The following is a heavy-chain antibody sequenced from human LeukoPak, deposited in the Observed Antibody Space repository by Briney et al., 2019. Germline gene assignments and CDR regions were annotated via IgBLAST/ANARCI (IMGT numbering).Heavy chain of an antibody. CDR3: ASTLCSGDNCYFDCYYYMDV. CDR1: GFTFSSYG. J-gene: IGHJ6*03. CDR2: ISSSSTYI. Sequence: GGTLRLSCAASGFTFSSYGMSWVRQAPGKGLEWVSSISSSSTYIHYADSVKGRFTISRDNAKKSLYLQMNSLRAEDTAVYYCASTLCSGDNCYFDCYYYMDVWGKGTTVTISS. D-gene: IGHD2-15*01. V-gene: IGHV3-21*01.